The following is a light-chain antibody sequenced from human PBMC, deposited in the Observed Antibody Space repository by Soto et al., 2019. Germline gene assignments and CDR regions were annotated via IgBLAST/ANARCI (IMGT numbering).Light chain of an antibody. Sequence: EIVLTQSPGTLSLSPGERATLSCRASQSVSSSYLAWYQQRPGQAPRPLRYGASSRATGIPDRFSGSGSGTDFTLTISRLEPEDFAVYYCQQYGSSPLTFGGGAKVEIK. CDR3: QQYGSSPLT. CDR2: GAS. CDR1: QSVSSSY. J-gene: IGKJ4*01. V-gene: IGKV3-20*01.